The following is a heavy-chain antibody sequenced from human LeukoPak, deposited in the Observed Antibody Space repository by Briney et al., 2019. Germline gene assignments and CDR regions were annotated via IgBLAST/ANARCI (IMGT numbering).Heavy chain of an antibody. Sequence: NPSETLSLTCTVSGGSISSYYWSWIRQPPGKGLEWIGYIYYSGSTNYNPSLKSRVTISVDTPKNQFSLKLSSVTAADTAVYYCARSGSYYANFDYWGQGTLVTVSS. J-gene: IGHJ4*02. D-gene: IGHD1-26*01. CDR2: IYYSGST. CDR3: ARSGSYYANFDY. V-gene: IGHV4-59*01. CDR1: GGSISSYY.